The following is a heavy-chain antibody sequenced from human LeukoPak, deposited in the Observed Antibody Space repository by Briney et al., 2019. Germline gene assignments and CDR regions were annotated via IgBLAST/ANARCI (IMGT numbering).Heavy chain of an antibody. CDR1: GFTFSSYW. V-gene: IGHV3-30*18. CDR2: ISYDGSDR. D-gene: IGHD1-7*01. Sequence: GGSLRLSCAASGFTFSSYWMSWVRQAPGKGLDWVALISYDGSDRYYADSVKGRFTISRDNSKNTLYLQMNSLRPEDTAVYYCAKVRVVFNWNYAYYFDYWGQGTLVTVSS. CDR3: AKVRVVFNWNYAYYFDY. J-gene: IGHJ4*02.